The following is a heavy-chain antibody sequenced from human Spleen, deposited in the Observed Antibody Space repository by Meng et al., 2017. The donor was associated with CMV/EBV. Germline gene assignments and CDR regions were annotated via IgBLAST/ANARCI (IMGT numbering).Heavy chain of an antibody. J-gene: IGHJ5*02. CDR2: IRPDSGDT. CDR1: DHS. V-gene: IGHV1-2*02. CDR3: ARGLGDCGEGPCGTTYNWFDP. Sequence: DHSIHWLRQAPGQGLEYMGWIRPDSGDTNYAEKFQGRVTMTTDTSPNIAYMDLSSLGSDDTAVYYCARGLGDCGEGPCGTTYNWFDPWGQGTLVTVSS. D-gene: IGHD2-21*01.